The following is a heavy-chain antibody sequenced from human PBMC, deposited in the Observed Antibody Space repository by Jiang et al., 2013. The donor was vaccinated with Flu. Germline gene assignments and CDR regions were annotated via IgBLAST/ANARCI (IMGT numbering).Heavy chain of an antibody. D-gene: IGHD6-19*01. Sequence: QLLESGGGLVKPGGSLRLSCVGSRFTFSNAWMIWVRQAPGKGLEWVGRIKPKTDGGTTEYGAPVKGRFTISRDDSRNTVYLQMNGLKTEDTALYYCATDRVTAGYSSGWYHPLDYWGQGTLVTVSS. V-gene: IGHV3-15*01. CDR3: ATDRVTAGYSSGWYHPLDY. CDR2: IKPKTDGGTT. J-gene: IGHJ4*02. CDR1: RFTFSNAW.